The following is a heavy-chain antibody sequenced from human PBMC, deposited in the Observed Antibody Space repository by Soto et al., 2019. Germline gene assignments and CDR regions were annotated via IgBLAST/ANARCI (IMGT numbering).Heavy chain of an antibody. D-gene: IGHD2-15*01. V-gene: IGHV1-69*06. CDR3: ARVEMVVVVAATVGDYYYGMDV. J-gene: IGHJ6*02. CDR1: GGTFSSYA. Sequence: VKVSCKASGGTFSSYAISWVRQAPGQGLEWMGGVIPIFGTANYAQKFQGRVTITADKSTSTAYMELSSLRSEDTAVYYCARVEMVVVVAATVGDYYYGMDVWGQGTTVTVSS. CDR2: VIPIFGTA.